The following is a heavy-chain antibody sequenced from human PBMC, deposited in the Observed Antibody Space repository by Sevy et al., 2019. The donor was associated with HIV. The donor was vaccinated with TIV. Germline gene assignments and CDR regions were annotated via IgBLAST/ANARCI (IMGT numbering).Heavy chain of an antibody. D-gene: IGHD2-2*01. Sequence: GVSLRLSCAASGFTFSSYAMHWVRQAPGKGLEWVAVISYDGSNKYYADSVKGRFTISRDNSKNTLYLQMNGLRAEDTAVYYCARGRGYCSSTSCYFDYWGQGTLVTVSS. J-gene: IGHJ4*02. CDR2: ISYDGSNK. V-gene: IGHV3-30-3*01. CDR1: GFTFSSYA. CDR3: ARGRGYCSSTSCYFDY.